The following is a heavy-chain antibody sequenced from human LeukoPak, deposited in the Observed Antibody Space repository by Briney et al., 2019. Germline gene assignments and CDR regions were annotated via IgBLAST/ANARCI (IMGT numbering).Heavy chain of an antibody. D-gene: IGHD3-3*01. CDR3: AKDGNDFWSGPTYYYYYGMDV. V-gene: IGHV3-23*01. J-gene: IGHJ6*02. CDR1: GFTFSNYA. CDR2: ISGSGGST. Sequence: GGSLRLSCAVSGFTFSNYAMSWVPHAPGKGLEWVSGISGSGGSTYSADSVKGRFTISRDNSKNMLYLQMNSLRAEDTAVYYCAKDGNDFWSGPTYYYYYGMDVWGQGTTVTVSS.